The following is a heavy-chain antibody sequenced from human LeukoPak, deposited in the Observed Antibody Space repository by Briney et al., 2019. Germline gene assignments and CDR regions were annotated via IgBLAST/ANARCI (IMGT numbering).Heavy chain of an antibody. V-gene: IGHV4-34*01. CDR2: INHSGST. Sequence: TSETLSLTCAVYGGSFSGYYWSWIRQPPGKGLEWIGEINHSGSTNYNPSLKSRVTISVDTSKNQFSLKLSSVTAADTAVYYCARHWNWFDPWGQGTLVTVSS. CDR1: GGSFSGYY. CDR3: ARHWNWFDP. J-gene: IGHJ5*02.